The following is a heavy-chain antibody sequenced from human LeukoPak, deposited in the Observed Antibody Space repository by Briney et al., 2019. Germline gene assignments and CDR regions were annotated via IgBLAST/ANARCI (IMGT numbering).Heavy chain of an antibody. Sequence: RGESLKISCKSSGYSFTSYWISWVRQMPGKGPELMVRIDPSDSYTNYSPSFQGHVTISADKSISTAYLQWSSLKASDTAMYYCARHLSPAAVAGLDYWGQGTLVTVSS. V-gene: IGHV5-10-1*01. CDR2: IDPSDSYT. J-gene: IGHJ4*02. CDR1: GYSFTSYW. CDR3: ARHLSPAAVAGLDY. D-gene: IGHD6-19*01.